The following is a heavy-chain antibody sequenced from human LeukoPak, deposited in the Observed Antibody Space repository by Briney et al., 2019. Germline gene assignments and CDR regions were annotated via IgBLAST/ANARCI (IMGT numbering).Heavy chain of an antibody. CDR1: GGTFSSYA. CDR3: ARVSKYYYDSSVNWFDP. CDR2: IIPIFGTA. J-gene: IGHJ5*02. D-gene: IGHD3-22*01. V-gene: IGHV1-69*13. Sequence: GASVKVSCKASGGTFSSYAISWVRQAPGQGLEWMGGIIPIFGTANYAQKFQGRVTITADESTSTAYMELSSLRSEDTAVYYCARVSKYYYDSSVNWFDPWGQGTLVTVSS.